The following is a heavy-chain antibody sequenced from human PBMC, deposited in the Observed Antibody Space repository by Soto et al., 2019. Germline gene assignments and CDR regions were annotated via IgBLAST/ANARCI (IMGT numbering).Heavy chain of an antibody. D-gene: IGHD3-22*01. V-gene: IGHV3-33*01. J-gene: IGHJ3*02. CDR1: GFTFSSYG. CDR3: ARDDYYDSSGYSESAAFDI. CDR2: IWYDGSNK. Sequence: VGSLRLSCAASGFTFSSYGMHWVRQAPGKGLEWVAVIWYDGSNKYYADSVKGRFTISRDNSKNTLYLQMNSLRAEDTAVYYCARDDYYDSSGYSESAAFDIWGQGTMVTVPS.